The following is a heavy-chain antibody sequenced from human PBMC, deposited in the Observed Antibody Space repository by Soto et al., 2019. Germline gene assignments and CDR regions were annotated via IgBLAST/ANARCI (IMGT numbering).Heavy chain of an antibody. J-gene: IGHJ3*02. V-gene: IGHV3-7*05. Sequence: EVQLVESGGGLVQPGESLRLSCSASGFTFSDYWMTWVRQAPGKGLEWVANIRKDESKKSYLDSVRGRFTVSRDNARNLLYLQMDSLRAEDTGLYYCARDVSPGSCPYSDAFDIWGQGTMVTVSS. CDR3: ARDVSPGSCPYSDAFDI. D-gene: IGHD2-15*01. CDR2: IRKDESKK. CDR1: GFTFSDYW.